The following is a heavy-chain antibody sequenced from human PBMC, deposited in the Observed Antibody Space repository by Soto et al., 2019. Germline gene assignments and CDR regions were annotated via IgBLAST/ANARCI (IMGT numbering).Heavy chain of an antibody. CDR1: GFTFSNNG. CDR2: ISSDGSKK. J-gene: IGHJ4*02. Sequence: QVQLVESGGGVVQPGRSLRLSCVASGFTFSNNGIHWVRQAPGKGLEWVAVISSDGSKKYYADSVQGRFTISRDNSKNTLYLQMNSLRTEDTAVYYCAMDLYGGSSRFDYCGQGTLVTVSS. CDR3: AMDLYGGSSRFDY. V-gene: IGHV3-30*03. D-gene: IGHD2-15*01.